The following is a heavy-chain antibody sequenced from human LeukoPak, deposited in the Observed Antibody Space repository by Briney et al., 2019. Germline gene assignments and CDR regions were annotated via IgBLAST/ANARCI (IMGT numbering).Heavy chain of an antibody. D-gene: IGHD6-19*01. V-gene: IGHV4-59*12. CDR1: GGSMNNYY. CDR2: ISDSGST. Sequence: SETLSLTCTVSGGSMNNYYWSWIRQAPGKGLEWIGYISDSGSTNYNPSLRSRVTISVDTSKNQFSLKLSSVTAADTAVYYCARGQWDSSGWYLHFDYWGQGTLVTVSS. CDR3: ARGQWDSSGWYLHFDY. J-gene: IGHJ4*02.